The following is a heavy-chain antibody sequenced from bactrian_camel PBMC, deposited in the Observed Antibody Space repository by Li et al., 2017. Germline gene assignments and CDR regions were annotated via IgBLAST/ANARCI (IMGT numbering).Heavy chain of an antibody. J-gene: IGHJ4*01. CDR1: RDITTSRC. V-gene: IGHV3S54*01. CDR2: IDTGDGST. D-gene: IGHD1*01. CDR3: AADDKVWRCPLGAREYNY. Sequence: VQLVESGGGSVETGGSLRLSCAGFRDITTSRCMGWFRQDPQNDEREGVATIDTGDGSTYYLNSVEGRFTISHDNAKNTLYLQMNSLKPEDTAMYYCAADDKVWRCPLGAREYNYWGRGTQVTVS.